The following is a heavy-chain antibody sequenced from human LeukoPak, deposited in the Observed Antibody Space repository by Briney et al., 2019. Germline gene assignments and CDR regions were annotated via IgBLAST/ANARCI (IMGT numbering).Heavy chain of an antibody. J-gene: IGHJ3*02. CDR3: ARDLIFAFDI. V-gene: IGHV3-48*01. CDR1: GFTFSSYS. D-gene: IGHD3-9*01. Sequence: GGSLRLSCAASGFTFSSYSMNWVRQAPGKGLEWVSYIGGSSSSIYYADSVKGRFTISRDNAKNSLYLQMNSLRAEDTAVYYCARDLIFAFDICGQGTMVTVSS. CDR2: IGGSSSSI.